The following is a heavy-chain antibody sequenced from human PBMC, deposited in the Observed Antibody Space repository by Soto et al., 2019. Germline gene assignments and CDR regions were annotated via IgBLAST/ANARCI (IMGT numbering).Heavy chain of an antibody. Sequence: SVKVSCKASGGTFSSYAISWVRQAPGQGLEWMGGIIPIFGTANYAQKFQGRVTITADESTSTAYMELSSLRSEDTAVYYCAHGYCSGGSCYSPDYYYYGMDVWGQGTTVTVSS. V-gene: IGHV1-69*13. CDR2: IIPIFGTA. CDR1: GGTFSSYA. D-gene: IGHD2-15*01. J-gene: IGHJ6*02. CDR3: AHGYCSGGSCYSPDYYYYGMDV.